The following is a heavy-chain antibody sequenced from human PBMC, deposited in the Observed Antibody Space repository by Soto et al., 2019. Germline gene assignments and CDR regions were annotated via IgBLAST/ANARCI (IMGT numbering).Heavy chain of an antibody. Sequence: EVQLVESGGGLVQPGRSLRLSCAASGFTFDDYAMHWVRQAPGKGLEWVSGISWNSGSIGYADSVKGRFTISRDNAKNYLYLQMNSLRAEDTSLYYCAIPGGYYYGMDVWGQGTPVTVSS. V-gene: IGHV3-9*01. CDR2: ISWNSGSI. CDR3: AIPGGYYYGMDV. CDR1: GFTFDDYA. J-gene: IGHJ6*02. D-gene: IGHD3-10*01.